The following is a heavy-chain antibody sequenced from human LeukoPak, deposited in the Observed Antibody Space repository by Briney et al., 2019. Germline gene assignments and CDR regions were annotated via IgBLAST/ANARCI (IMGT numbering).Heavy chain of an antibody. J-gene: IGHJ4*02. CDR3: ARDHFTGIAAADDY. V-gene: IGHV1-18*01. CDR2: ISAYNGNT. Sequence: VASVKVSCEASGYTFTSYGISWVRQAPGQGLEWMRWISAYNGNTNYAQKLQGRVTMTTDTSTSTAYMELGSLRSDDTAVYYCARDHFTGIAAADDYWGQGTLVTVSS. CDR1: GYTFTSYG. D-gene: IGHD6-13*01.